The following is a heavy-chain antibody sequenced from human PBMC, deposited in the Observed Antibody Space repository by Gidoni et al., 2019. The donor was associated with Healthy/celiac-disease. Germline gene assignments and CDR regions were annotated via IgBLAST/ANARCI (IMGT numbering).Heavy chain of an antibody. CDR3: ARGHGGIAVAGPGTSI. CDR2: INHSGST. Sequence: QVQLQQWGAGLLKPSETLSLTCAVYGGSFSGYYWSWIRQPPGKGLEWIGEINHSGSTNYNPSLKSRVTISVDTSKNQFSLKLSSVTAADTAVYYCARGHGGIAVAGPGTSIWGQGTMVTVSS. V-gene: IGHV4-34*01. D-gene: IGHD6-19*01. J-gene: IGHJ3*02. CDR1: GGSFSGYY.